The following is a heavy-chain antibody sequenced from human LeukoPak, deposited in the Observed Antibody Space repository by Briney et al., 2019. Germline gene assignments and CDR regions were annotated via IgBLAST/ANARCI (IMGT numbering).Heavy chain of an antibody. J-gene: IGHJ4*02. V-gene: IGHV3-30*02. D-gene: IGHD5-18*01. CDR3: AKDLRGYSYGGYYFDY. CDR2: IRHDGSNE. CDR1: GFTFSSYV. Sequence: PGGSLRLSCAASGFTFSSYVMHWVRQAPGKGLEWVAFIRHDGSNEYYADSVKGRFTISRDNSKNTLYLQMNSLRTEDTAVYYCAKDLRGYSYGGYYFDYWGLGTLVTVSS.